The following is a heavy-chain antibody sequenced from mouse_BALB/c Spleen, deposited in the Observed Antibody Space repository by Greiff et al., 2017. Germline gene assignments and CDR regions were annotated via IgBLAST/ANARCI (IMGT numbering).Heavy chain of an antibody. J-gene: IGHJ2*01. CDR2: ISSGGGST. D-gene: IGHD2-1*01. CDR3: ARHGNSYYFDY. V-gene: IGHV5-12-1*01. CDR1: GFAFSSYD. Sequence: EVHLVESGGGLVKPGGSLKLSCAASGFAFSSYDMSWVRQTPEKRLEWVAYISSGGGSTYYPDTVKGRFTISRDNAKNTLYLQMSSLKSEDTAMYYCARHGNSYYFDYWGQGTTLTVSS.